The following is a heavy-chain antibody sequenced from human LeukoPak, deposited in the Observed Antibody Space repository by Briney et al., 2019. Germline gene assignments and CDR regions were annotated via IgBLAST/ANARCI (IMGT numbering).Heavy chain of an antibody. CDR2: ISSSSSYI. Sequence: GGSLRLSCAASGFTFSSYSMNWVRQAPGKGLEWVSSISSSSSYIYYADSVKGRFTISRDNAKNSLYLQMNSLRAADTAVYYCARDYWPWLVPSVTLDYWGQGTLVTVSS. J-gene: IGHJ4*02. D-gene: IGHD6-19*01. CDR3: ARDYWPWLVPSVTLDY. V-gene: IGHV3-21*01. CDR1: GFTFSSYS.